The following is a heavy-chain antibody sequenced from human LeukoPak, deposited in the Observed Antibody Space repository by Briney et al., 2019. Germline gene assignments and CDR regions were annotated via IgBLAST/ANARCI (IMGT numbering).Heavy chain of an antibody. J-gene: IGHJ4*02. Sequence: GESLKISCKGSGYSFTSYWISWVRQIPGKGLEWMGRIDPSDSYTNYSPSFQGHVTISADKSISTAYLQWSSLKASDTAMYYCASQTYYYGSGSYYNDYWGQGTLVTVSS. CDR2: IDPSDSYT. V-gene: IGHV5-10-1*01. CDR3: ASQTYYYGSGSYYNDY. D-gene: IGHD3-10*01. CDR1: GYSFTSYW.